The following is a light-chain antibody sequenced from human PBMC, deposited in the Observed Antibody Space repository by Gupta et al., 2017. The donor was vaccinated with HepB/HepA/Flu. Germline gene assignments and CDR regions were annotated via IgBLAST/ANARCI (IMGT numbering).Light chain of an antibody. CDR1: QSVSSSY. Sequence: EIVLTQSPGTLSLSPRERATLSCRASQSVSSSYLAWYQQKPGQAPRLLIYGASSRATGIPDRFSGSGSGTDFTLTISRLEPEDFAVYYCQQYGSSPSLGTSGPGTKVDIK. V-gene: IGKV3-20*01. CDR2: GAS. CDR3: QQYGSSPSLGT. J-gene: IGKJ3*01.